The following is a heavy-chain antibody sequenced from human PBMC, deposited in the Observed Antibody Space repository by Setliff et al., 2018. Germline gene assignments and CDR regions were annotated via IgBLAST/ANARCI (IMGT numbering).Heavy chain of an antibody. V-gene: IGHV4-61*02. CDR3: ARDPVDGHGHFDY. D-gene: IGHD2-8*01. Sequence: SETLSLTCAVSGDSVSSDRFHWGWFRQSAGKGLEWIGRLRIGFSNIYNPSLASRVTISVDTSKNQFSLKLDSVTAADTAVYYCARDPVDGHGHFDYWGQGTLVTVSS. J-gene: IGHJ4*02. CDR1: GDSVSSDRFH. CDR2: LRIGFSN.